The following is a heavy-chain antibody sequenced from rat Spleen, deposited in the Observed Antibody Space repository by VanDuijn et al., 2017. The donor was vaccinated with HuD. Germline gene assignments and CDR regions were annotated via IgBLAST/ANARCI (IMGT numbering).Heavy chain of an antibody. D-gene: IGHD3-8*01. CDR3: TTERYPPFAY. Sequence: EVQLVESGGGLVQPGRSMKLSCPASGFTLSNYGMAWVRQAPKKGLAWVAYISYGGGSTYYRDSVKGRFTISRDNAKSTLYLQMDSLRSEDTATYYCTTERYPPFAYWGQGTLVTVSS. V-gene: IGHV5-27*01. J-gene: IGHJ3*01. CDR2: ISYGGGST. CDR1: GFTLSNYG.